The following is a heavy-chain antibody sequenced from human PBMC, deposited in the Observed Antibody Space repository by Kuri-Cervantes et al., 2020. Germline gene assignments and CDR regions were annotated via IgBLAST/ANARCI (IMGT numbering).Heavy chain of an antibody. J-gene: IGHJ4*02. D-gene: IGHD2-2*01. CDR3: AKADCDSTGCHTIDY. V-gene: IGHV3-23*01. CDR1: GFTFSSYW. Sequence: GGSLRLSCAASGFTFSSYWMSWVRQAPGKGLEWVSTSGNGGGTYYADSVKGRFSISRDNSKNTLYLQMNSLRAEDTAVYYCAKADCDSTGCHTIDYWGQGTLVTVSS. CDR2: SGNGGGT.